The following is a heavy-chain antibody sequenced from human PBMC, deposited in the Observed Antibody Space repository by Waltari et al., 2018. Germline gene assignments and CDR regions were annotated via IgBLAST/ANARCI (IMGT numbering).Heavy chain of an antibody. D-gene: IGHD3-3*01. J-gene: IGHJ4*02. V-gene: IGHV1-2*04. Sequence: QVQLVQSGAEVKKPGASVKVSCKASGYTFTGYYMHWVRQAPGQGLEWMGWINPNSGGTNYAQKFQGWVTMTRDTSISTAYMELSRLRSDDTAVYYCARAGYDFWSGYPNFDYWGQGTLVIVSS. CDR1: GYTFTGYY. CDR2: INPNSGGT. CDR3: ARAGYDFWSGYPNFDY.